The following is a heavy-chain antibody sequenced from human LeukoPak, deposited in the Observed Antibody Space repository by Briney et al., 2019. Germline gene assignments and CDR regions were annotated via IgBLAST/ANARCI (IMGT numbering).Heavy chain of an antibody. CDR2: INPNSGGT. V-gene: IGHV1-2*02. J-gene: IGHJ4*02. CDR3: ARDFSVVVVTANSSSDY. CDR1: GYTFTGYY. Sequence: ASVKVSCKASGYTFTGYYMHWVRQAPGQGLEWMGWINPNSGGTNYAQKFQGRVTMTRDTPISTAYMELSRLRSDDTAVYYCARDFSVVVVTANSSSDYWGQGTLVTVSS. D-gene: IGHD2-21*02.